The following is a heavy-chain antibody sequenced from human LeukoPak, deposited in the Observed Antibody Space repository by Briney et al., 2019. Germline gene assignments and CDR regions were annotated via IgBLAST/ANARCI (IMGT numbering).Heavy chain of an antibody. J-gene: IGHJ4*02. Sequence: SVKVSCKASGGTFSSYAVSWVRQAPGQGLEWMGRIIPIFGTANYAQKFQGRVTITTDESTSTAHMELSSLRSEDTAVYYCARALPYGDPADYWGQGTLVTVSS. V-gene: IGHV1-69*05. CDR2: IIPIFGTA. CDR1: GGTFSSYA. CDR3: ARALPYGDPADY. D-gene: IGHD4-17*01.